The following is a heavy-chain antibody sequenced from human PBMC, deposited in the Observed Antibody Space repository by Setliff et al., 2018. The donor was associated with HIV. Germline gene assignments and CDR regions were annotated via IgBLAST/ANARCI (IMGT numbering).Heavy chain of an antibody. CDR1: GGSIRSYY. V-gene: IGHV4-59*01. CDR2: IYFSGST. J-gene: IGHJ4*02. D-gene: IGHD3-10*01. Sequence: SETLSLTCTVSGGSIRSYYWSWIRQPPGKGLEWIGYIYFSGSTNYNPSLKSRLTISVDTSKNQFSLKLSSVTAADTAVYYCARHLWFYYVAESYGYFDYWGQGSLVTVSS. CDR3: ARHLWFYYVAESYGYFDY.